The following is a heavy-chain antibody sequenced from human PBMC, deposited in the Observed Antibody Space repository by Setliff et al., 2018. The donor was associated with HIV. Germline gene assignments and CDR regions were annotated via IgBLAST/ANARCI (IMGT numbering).Heavy chain of an antibody. J-gene: IGHJ4*02. CDR1: GFTFSTSG. D-gene: IGHD3-10*01. Sequence: GGSLRLSCAASGFTFSTSGMNWVRQAPGNGLEWVSYISSSCSTIYYADSAKGRFAISRDNAKNSLNLEMNSLRAEDTALYYCATELGHYWGQGTLVTVSS. CDR2: ISSSCSTI. CDR3: ATELGHY. V-gene: IGHV3-48*04.